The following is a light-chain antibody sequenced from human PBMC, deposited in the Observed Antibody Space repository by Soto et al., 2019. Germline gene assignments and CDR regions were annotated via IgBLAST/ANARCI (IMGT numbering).Light chain of an antibody. J-gene: IGKJ1*01. CDR1: QDISHY. CDR3: LQHNSYPWT. CDR2: AVS. V-gene: IGKV1-17*03. Sequence: DIQVTQSPSAMSASVGDRVTITCRASQDISHYLAWFQQKPGKVPKRLIFAVSNLESGVPSRFRGSGSGTEFTLTSTRLQPEDFATYYCLQHNSYPWTFGQGTKLEIK.